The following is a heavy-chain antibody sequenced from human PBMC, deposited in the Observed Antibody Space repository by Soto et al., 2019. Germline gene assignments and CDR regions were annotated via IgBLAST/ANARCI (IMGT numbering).Heavy chain of an antibody. CDR1: GFTFSSYS. CDR3: ARARQQLVHDAFDI. D-gene: IGHD6-13*01. Sequence: GGSLRLSCAASGFTFSSYSMNWVRQAPGKGLEWVSSISSSSSYIYYADSVKGRFTISRDNAKNSLYLQMNSLRAEDTAVYYCARARQQLVHDAFDIWGQGTMVTVSS. J-gene: IGHJ3*02. V-gene: IGHV3-21*01. CDR2: ISSSSSYI.